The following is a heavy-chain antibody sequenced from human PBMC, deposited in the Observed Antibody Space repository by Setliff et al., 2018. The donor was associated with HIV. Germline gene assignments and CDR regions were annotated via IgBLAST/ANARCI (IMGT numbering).Heavy chain of an antibody. CDR2: VSGRGDSI. CDR1: GFTFSSYS. V-gene: IGHV3-48*04. CDR3: ASGRQLVGNIDY. J-gene: IGHJ4*02. Sequence: GGSLRLSCAGSGFTFSSYSLNWVRQAPGKGLEWVSYVSGRGDSIYYAASMRGRFTISRDNAKNSLYLQMNSLRGEDTALYYCASGRQLVGNIDYWGQGTLVTVSS. D-gene: IGHD6-6*01.